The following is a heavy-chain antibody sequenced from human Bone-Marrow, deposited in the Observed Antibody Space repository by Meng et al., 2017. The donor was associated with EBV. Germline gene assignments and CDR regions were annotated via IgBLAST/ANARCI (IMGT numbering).Heavy chain of an antibody. CDR1: GFTVSSSY. CDR3: ARGEGDY. J-gene: IGHJ4*02. V-gene: IGHV3-53*01. Sequence: EVQLVELGGGLFQPGGSLRLSCAASGFTVSSSYMSWVRQAPGKGLQWVSLIYRGGNTYYADSVKGRFTISRDSSKNTLYLRMSSLRAEDTAVYYCARGEGDYWGQGTLVTVSS. CDR2: IYRGGNT.